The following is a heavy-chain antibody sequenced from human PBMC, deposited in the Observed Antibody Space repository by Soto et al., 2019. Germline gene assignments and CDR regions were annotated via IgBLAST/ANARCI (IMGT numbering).Heavy chain of an antibody. CDR2: ISYDGSNK. V-gene: IGHV3-30*18. Sequence: GGSLRLSCAASGFTFNSYGIHWVRQAPGKGLEWVAVISYDGSNKYYADSVKGRFTISRDNSKNTLYLQMNSLRAEDTAVYYCAKPQGGRLYYFDYWGQGTLVTVS. D-gene: IGHD3-16*01. CDR3: AKPQGGRLYYFDY. CDR1: GFTFNSYG. J-gene: IGHJ4*02.